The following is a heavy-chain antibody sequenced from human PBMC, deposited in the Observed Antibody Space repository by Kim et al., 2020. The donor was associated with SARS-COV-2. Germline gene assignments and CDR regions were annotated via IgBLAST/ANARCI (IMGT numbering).Heavy chain of an antibody. CDR3: AKDIPDLVSYGPGYFDY. CDR2: ISGDGGST. CDR1: GFTFDDYA. D-gene: IGHD5-18*01. J-gene: IGHJ4*02. V-gene: IGHV3-43*02. Sequence: GGSLRLSCAASGFTFDDYAMHWVRQAPGKGLEWVSLISGDGGSTYYADSVKGRFTISRDNSKNSLYLQMNSLRTEDTALYYCAKDIPDLVSYGPGYFDYWGQGTLVTVSS.